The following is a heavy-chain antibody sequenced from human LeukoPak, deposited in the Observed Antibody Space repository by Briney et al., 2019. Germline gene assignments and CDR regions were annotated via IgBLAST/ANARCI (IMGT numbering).Heavy chain of an antibody. V-gene: IGHV4-39*07. D-gene: IGHD1-26*01. Sequence: SETLSLTCTVSGASISSTSYYWDWIRQPPGKGLEWIGSISYSGNTYYNPSLQSRVTISADTSKSQFSLKVSSVTAADTAVYYCARGGLIVGATHLDYWGQGTLVTVSS. CDR3: ARGGLIVGATHLDY. J-gene: IGHJ4*02. CDR2: ISYSGNT. CDR1: GASISSTSYY.